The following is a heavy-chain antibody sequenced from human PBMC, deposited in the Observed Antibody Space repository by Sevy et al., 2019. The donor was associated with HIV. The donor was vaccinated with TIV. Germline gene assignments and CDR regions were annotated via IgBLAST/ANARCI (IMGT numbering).Heavy chain of an antibody. J-gene: IGHJ4*02. Sequence: GGSLRLSCAASGFTFSSYSMNWVRQAPGKGVEWVSYISSGFSTIHYADSVKGRFTISRDNAKNSLYLQMNRLRAEDTAVYYCARDNGDYFLSTSVLDYWGQGTLVTVSS. CDR2: ISSGFSTI. CDR1: GFTFSSYS. D-gene: IGHD4-17*01. V-gene: IGHV3-48*01. CDR3: ARDNGDYFLSTSVLDY.